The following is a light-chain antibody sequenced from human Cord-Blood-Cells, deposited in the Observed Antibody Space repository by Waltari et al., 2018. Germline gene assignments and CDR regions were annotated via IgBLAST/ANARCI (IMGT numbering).Light chain of an antibody. CDR3: SSYTSSSTYV. Sequence: QSALTQPASVSGSPGQSITISCTGTSSDVGGYNYVSWYQQHPGKAPTLMIYDVSNRPSGVSNLFSGSKSGNTASLTISGLQAEDEADYYCSSYTSSSTYVFGTGTKVTVL. V-gene: IGLV2-14*01. CDR2: DVS. J-gene: IGLJ1*01. CDR1: SSDVGGYNY.